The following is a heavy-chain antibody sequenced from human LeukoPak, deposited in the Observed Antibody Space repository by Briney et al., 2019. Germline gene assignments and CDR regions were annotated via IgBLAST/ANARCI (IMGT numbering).Heavy chain of an antibody. CDR3: ARPYYYDSSGYYSAFDI. Sequence: SETLSLTCTVSGGSISSYYWSWIRQPPGKGLEWIGYIYHSGSTNYNPSLKSRVTISVDTSKNQFSLKLSSVTAADTAVYYCARPYYYDSSGYYSAFDIWGQGTMVTVSS. D-gene: IGHD3-22*01. CDR2: IYHSGST. J-gene: IGHJ3*02. V-gene: IGHV4-59*08. CDR1: GGSISSYY.